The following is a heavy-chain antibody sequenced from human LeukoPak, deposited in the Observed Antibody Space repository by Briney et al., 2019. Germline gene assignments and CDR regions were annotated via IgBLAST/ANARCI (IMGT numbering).Heavy chain of an antibody. Sequence: PGGSLRLSCAASGFTFSSYAMSWVRQAPGEGLEWVSPISGSGGSTYYTDSVKGRFTISRDNSKNTLYLQMNSLRAEDTAVYYCAKKPGHYSDSSGYSREYYFDYWGQGTLVTASS. CDR3: AKKPGHYSDSSGYSREYYFDY. J-gene: IGHJ4*02. D-gene: IGHD3-22*01. CDR2: ISGSGGST. CDR1: GFTFSSYA. V-gene: IGHV3-23*01.